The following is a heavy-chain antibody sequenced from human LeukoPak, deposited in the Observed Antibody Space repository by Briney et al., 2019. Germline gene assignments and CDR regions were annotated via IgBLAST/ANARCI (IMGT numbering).Heavy chain of an antibody. CDR3: ARGVWYYDSSGYYFDY. Sequence: ASVKVSCKASGYTFTSYAMHWVRQAPGQRLEWMGWINAGNGNTKYSQKFQGRVTITRDTSASTAYMELSSLRSEDTAVYYCARGVWYYDSSGYYFDYWGQGTLVTVSS. J-gene: IGHJ4*02. V-gene: IGHV1-3*01. CDR2: INAGNGNT. CDR1: GYTFTSYA. D-gene: IGHD3-22*01.